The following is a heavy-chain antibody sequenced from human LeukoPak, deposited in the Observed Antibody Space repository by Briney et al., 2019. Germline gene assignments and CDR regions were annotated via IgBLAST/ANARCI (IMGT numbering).Heavy chain of an antibody. D-gene: IGHD3-22*01. CDR1: GYTFTSYG. CDR3: ARDSPTSSPYYYDSRPYYYGMDA. Sequence: ASVKVSCKASGYTFTSYGISWVRQAPGQGLEWMGWISAYNGNTNYAQKLQGRVTMTTDTSTSTAYMELRSLRSDDTAVYYCARDSPTSSPYYYDSRPYYYGMDAWGQGTTVTVSS. J-gene: IGHJ6*02. V-gene: IGHV1-18*01. CDR2: ISAYNGNT.